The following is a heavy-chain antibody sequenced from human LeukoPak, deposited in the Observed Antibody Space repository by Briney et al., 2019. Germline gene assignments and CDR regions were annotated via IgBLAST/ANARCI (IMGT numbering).Heavy chain of an antibody. J-gene: IGHJ4*02. CDR2: IYYSGST. D-gene: IGHD6-13*01. V-gene: IGHV4-59*12. CDR3: ARYSSNWGSLDY. Sequence: SETLSLTCTVSSGSISSYYWSWIRQPPGKGLEFIGYIYYSGSTNYNPSLKSRVTISVDTSKNHFSLRLSSVTAADTAVYYCARYSSNWGSLDYWGQGTVVTVSS. CDR1: SGSISSYY.